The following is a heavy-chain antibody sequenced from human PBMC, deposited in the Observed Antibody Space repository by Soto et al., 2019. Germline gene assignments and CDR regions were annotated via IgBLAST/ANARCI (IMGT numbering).Heavy chain of an antibody. D-gene: IGHD6-19*01. V-gene: IGHV4-34*01. J-gene: IGHJ5*02. CDR3: ARTFVQWLVLWFDP. CDR1: GGSFSGYY. CDR2: INHSGST. Sequence: PSETLSLTCAVYGGSFSGYYWSWIRQPPGKGLEWIGEINHSGSTNYNPSLKSRVTISVDTSKNQFSLKLSSVTAADTAVYYCARTFVQWLVLWFDPWGQGTLVTVSS.